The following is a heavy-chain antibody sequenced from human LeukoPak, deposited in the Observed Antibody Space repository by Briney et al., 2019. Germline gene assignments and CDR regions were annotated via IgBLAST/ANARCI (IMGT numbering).Heavy chain of an antibody. J-gene: IGHJ5*02. CDR1: GYSIGSGYY. CDR2: IYHSGTA. D-gene: IGHD2-21*02. Sequence: SEALSLTCAVSGYSIGSGYYWAWIRQPPGKGLEFIASIYHSGTAYSNPSLQSRVTLAVDTSKNQSSLKASSVTAADTAVYYRARDPAMTFNWFDPWGHRTLVTASS. CDR3: ARDPAMTFNWFDP. V-gene: IGHV4-38-2*02.